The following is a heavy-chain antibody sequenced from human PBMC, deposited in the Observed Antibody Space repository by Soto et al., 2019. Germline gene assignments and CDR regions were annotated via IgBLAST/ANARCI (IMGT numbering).Heavy chain of an antibody. CDR1: GFVFSDYG. CDR3: AKEGPGGGRHFYYAMDV. V-gene: IGHV3-30*02. Sequence: GGSLRLSCAASGFVFSDYGMHWVRQSPGKGLEWVALITNDGNNDYYRESVKGRSSISRGRSTNTVDLLMNSLRPEDTGVYYCAKEGPGGGRHFYYAMDVWGQGTTVTVSS. J-gene: IGHJ6*02. CDR2: ITNDGNND. D-gene: IGHD1-26*01.